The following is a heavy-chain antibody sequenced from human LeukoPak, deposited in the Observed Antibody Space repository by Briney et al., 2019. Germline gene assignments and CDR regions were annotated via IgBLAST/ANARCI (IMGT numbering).Heavy chain of an antibody. Sequence: GGSLRLSCAASGFTFSDYYMSWIRQAPGKGLEWVSYISRSGSTIYYADSVKGRFTISRDNAKNSLYLQIDSLRAEDSAVYYCARVGGSSSWYGGTTFFDYWGQGTLVTVSS. CDR3: ARVGGSSSWYGGTTFFDY. D-gene: IGHD6-13*01. J-gene: IGHJ4*02. CDR1: GFTFSDYY. CDR2: ISRSGSTI. V-gene: IGHV3-11*04.